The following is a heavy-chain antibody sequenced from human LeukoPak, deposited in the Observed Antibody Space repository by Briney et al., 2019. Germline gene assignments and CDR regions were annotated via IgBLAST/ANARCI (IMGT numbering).Heavy chain of an antibody. CDR3: VMEDSSGYYPEYFQH. Sequence: ASVKVSCKASGYTFTSYDINWVRQATGQGLEWMGWMNPNIGNTGYAQKFQGRVTITRNTSISTAYMELSSLRSEDTAVYYCVMEDSSGYYPEYFQHWGQGTLVTVSS. D-gene: IGHD3-22*01. J-gene: IGHJ1*01. V-gene: IGHV1-8*03. CDR2: MNPNIGNT. CDR1: GYTFTSYD.